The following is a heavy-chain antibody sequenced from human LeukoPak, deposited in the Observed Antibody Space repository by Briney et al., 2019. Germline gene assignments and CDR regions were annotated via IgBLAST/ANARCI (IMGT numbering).Heavy chain of an antibody. CDR2: ISGYNGDT. J-gene: IGHJ1*01. Sequence: ASVKVSFKASGYSFTNYGINWVRQAPGQGLEWMGWISGYNGDTIYAQKLQGRVTLTIDTSTTTVYMELGSLKSDDTAVYYCARDDRTVDTAMSFQRWGQGTLVTVSS. CDR1: GYSFTNYG. D-gene: IGHD5-18*01. V-gene: IGHV1-18*01. CDR3: ARDDRTVDTAMSFQR.